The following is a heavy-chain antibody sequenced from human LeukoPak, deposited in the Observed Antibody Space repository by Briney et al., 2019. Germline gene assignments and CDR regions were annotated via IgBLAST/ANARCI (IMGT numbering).Heavy chain of an antibody. Sequence: GGSLRLSCVASGFSFSDYGMHWVRQAPGKGLEWVAFIRFDGTNEQYADSVKGRFIISRDEAKKTLYLQMNSLRAEDTAVYYCAKDLFRGYSSSADMDVWGKGTTVTVSS. CDR1: GFSFSDYG. CDR2: IRFDGTNE. J-gene: IGHJ6*03. CDR3: AKDLFRGYSSSADMDV. D-gene: IGHD6-13*01. V-gene: IGHV3-30*02.